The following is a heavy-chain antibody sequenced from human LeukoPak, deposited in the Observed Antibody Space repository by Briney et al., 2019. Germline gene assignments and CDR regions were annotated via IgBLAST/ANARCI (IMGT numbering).Heavy chain of an antibody. J-gene: IGHJ6*02. V-gene: IGHV3-30*18. Sequence: GGSLRLSCAASGFTFSSYGMHWVRQAPGKGLEWVAVISYDGSNKYYADSVKGRFTISRDNSKNTLYLQMSSLRAEDTAVYYCAKDQWELLLWYYYGMDVWGQGTTVTVSS. CDR2: ISYDGSNK. CDR1: GFTFSSYG. CDR3: AKDQWELLLWYYYGMDV. D-gene: IGHD1-26*01.